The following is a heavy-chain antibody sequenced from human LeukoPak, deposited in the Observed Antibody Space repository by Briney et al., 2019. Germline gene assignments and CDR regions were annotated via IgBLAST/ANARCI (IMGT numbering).Heavy chain of an antibody. CDR3: ARDCRSSTGCFFDF. J-gene: IGHJ4*02. CDR1: GFTVSSNY. D-gene: IGHD2-2*01. Sequence: GGSLRLSCAPSGFTVSSNYMNWVRQAPGKGLDWLSYIGSSSTPIYYADSVKGRFTISRDNAQNSLYLQMNSLRDEDTAVYYCARDCRSSTGCFFDFWGQGALVTVSS. CDR2: IGSSSTPI. V-gene: IGHV3-48*02.